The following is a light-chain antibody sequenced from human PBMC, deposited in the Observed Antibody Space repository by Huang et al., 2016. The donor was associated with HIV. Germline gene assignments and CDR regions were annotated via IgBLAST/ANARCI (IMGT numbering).Light chain of an antibody. CDR3: QKYDSAPRT. V-gene: IGKV1-27*01. CDR1: RGISTF. CDR2: AAS. Sequence: IEMTQSPPSLSASIGDRVTLTCRASRGISTFLAWYQQRPGKPPKLLIYAASILHSGVPSRFSGSGSGTDFTLTISSLQPEDVASYYWQKYDSAPRTFGQWTKGELK. J-gene: IGKJ1*01.